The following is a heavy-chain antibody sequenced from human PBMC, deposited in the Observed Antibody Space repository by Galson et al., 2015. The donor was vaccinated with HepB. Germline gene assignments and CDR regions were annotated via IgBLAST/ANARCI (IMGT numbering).Heavy chain of an antibody. CDR1: GYTFTSYD. V-gene: IGHV1-8*01. Sequence: SVKVSCKASGYTFTSYDINWVRQATGQGLEWMGWMNPNSGNTGYAQKFQGRVTMTRNTSISTAYMELSSLRSEDTAVYYCARALKYQLLPTTNYYYYYGMDVWGQGTTVTVSS. CDR3: ARALKYQLLPTTNYYYYYGMDV. CDR2: MNPNSGNT. J-gene: IGHJ6*02. D-gene: IGHD2-2*01.